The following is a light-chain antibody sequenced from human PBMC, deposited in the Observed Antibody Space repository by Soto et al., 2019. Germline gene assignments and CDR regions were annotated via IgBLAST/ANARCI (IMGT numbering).Light chain of an antibody. V-gene: IGKV3-20*01. CDR2: GAS. J-gene: IGKJ1*01. Sequence: EIVLTQSPGTLSLSPGERATLSCRASQSVSSSYLAWYQQKPGQAPRLHIYGASSRATGIPDRFSGSGSGTDFTLTISRLEPEDFAVYYCQQYGSSPGFGQGTKVEIK. CDR1: QSVSSSY. CDR3: QQYGSSPG.